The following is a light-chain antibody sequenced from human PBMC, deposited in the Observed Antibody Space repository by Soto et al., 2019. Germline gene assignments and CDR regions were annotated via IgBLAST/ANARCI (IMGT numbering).Light chain of an antibody. J-gene: IGKJ1*01. CDR3: EQYNSYPST. CDR2: DAS. Sequence: IHRTRAPSTKCGALGGRRTITNRASQSISSWLAWYQQKPGKAPKLLIYDASSLESGVPSRFSGSGSGTEITITITSLQLHDLETYYCEQYNSYPSTLGQGTKVDIK. CDR1: QSISSW. V-gene: IGKV1-5*01.